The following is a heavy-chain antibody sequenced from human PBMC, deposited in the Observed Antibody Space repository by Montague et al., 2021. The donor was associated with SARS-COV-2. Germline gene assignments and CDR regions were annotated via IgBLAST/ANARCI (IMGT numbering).Heavy chain of an antibody. CDR3: AREFRTYGYGGQYWYFDL. CDR2: IYHSGST. D-gene: IGHD3-10*01. J-gene: IGHJ2*01. V-gene: IGHV4-4*02. CDR1: GGSISSSHW. Sequence: SETLSLTCAVSGGSISSSHWWSWVRQSPGKGLEWIGEIYHSGSTNYNPSLKSRVTISIDKSKNQFSLKLSSVTAADTAVYYCAREFRTYGYGGQYWYFDLWGRGTLVTVSS.